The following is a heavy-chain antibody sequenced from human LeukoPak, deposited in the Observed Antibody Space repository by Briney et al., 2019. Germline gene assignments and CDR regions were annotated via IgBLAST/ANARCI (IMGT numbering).Heavy chain of an antibody. CDR1: GGSISSYY. CDR3: AREVAGTSEFDY. CDR2: IYYSGST. V-gene: IGHV4-59*12. J-gene: IGHJ4*02. Sequence: SETLSLTCTVSGGSISSYYWSWIRQPPGKGLEWIGYIYYSGSTNYNPSLKSRVTISVDTSKNQFSLKLRSMTAADTAVYHCAREVAGTSEFDYWGRGALVTVSS. D-gene: IGHD6-19*01.